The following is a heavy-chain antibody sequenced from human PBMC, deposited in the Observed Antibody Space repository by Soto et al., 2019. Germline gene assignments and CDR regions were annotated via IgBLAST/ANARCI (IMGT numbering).Heavy chain of an antibody. J-gene: IGHJ4*02. V-gene: IGHV3-23*01. Sequence: EVHLLESGGDLVQPGGSLRLSCAASGFTFSNYAMSWVRQAPGKGLDWVSGISGSAASTFYADSVKGRFTISRENSKDTLYLQMNSLRAEDTTVYYCAKWTGRYCSGGRCYLDDPFDYWGQGTRVTVSS. CDR3: AKWTGRYCSGGRCYLDDPFDY. CDR2: ISGSAAST. CDR1: GFTFSNYA. D-gene: IGHD2-15*01.